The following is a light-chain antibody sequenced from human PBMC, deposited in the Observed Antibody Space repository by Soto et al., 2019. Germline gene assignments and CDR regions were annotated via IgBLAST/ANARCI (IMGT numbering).Light chain of an antibody. J-gene: IGKJ1*01. V-gene: IGKV1-27*01. CDR2: GAS. CDR1: QGISIY. CDR3: QRYESAFRT. Sequence: DIQMTQSPSSLSASVGDRVSITCRASQGISIYLAWYQQKPGKVPNLLIYGASTLQSGVPSRFSASGSGTDFTLTISSLHPEDVATYYCQRYESAFRTFGQGTMVEMK.